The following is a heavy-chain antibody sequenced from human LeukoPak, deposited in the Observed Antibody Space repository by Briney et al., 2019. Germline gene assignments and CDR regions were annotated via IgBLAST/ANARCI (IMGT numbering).Heavy chain of an antibody. J-gene: IGHJ6*02. CDR1: GYTFTSYD. Sequence: GASVKVSCRASGYTFTSYDINWVRQATGQGLEWMGWMNPNSGNTGYAQKFQGRVTMTRNTSISTAYMEPSSLRSEDTAVYYCARVYSSSWYYYYYYGMDVWGQGTTVTVSS. CDR3: ARVYSSSWYYYYYYGMDV. V-gene: IGHV1-8*01. CDR2: MNPNSGNT. D-gene: IGHD6-13*01.